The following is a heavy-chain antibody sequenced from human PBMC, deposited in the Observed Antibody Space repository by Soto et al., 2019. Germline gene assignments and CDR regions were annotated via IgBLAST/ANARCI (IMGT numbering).Heavy chain of an antibody. CDR1: GGSISSSSYY. Sequence: PSETLSLTCTVSGGSISSSSYYWGWIRQPPGKGLEWIGSIYYSGSTYYNPSLKSRVTISVDTSKNQFSLKLSSVTAADTAVYYCARHAGRVDIVATIRRDPLGSFYFDYWGQGTLVTVSS. V-gene: IGHV4-39*01. J-gene: IGHJ4*02. CDR2: IYYSGST. CDR3: ARHAGRVDIVATIRRDPLGSFYFDY. D-gene: IGHD5-12*01.